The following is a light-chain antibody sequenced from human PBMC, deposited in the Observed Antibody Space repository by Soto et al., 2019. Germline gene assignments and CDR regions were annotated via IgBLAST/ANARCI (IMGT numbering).Light chain of an antibody. CDR2: DAS. Sequence: EILLTQSPATLSLSRGERATLSCRASQSVSSYLAWYQQKPGQAPRLLIYDASNRATGIPARFSGSGSGTDFTLTISSLEPEDFAVYYCQQRSNWPRTFGQGTKVDIK. V-gene: IGKV3-11*01. CDR1: QSVSSY. J-gene: IGKJ1*01. CDR3: QQRSNWPRT.